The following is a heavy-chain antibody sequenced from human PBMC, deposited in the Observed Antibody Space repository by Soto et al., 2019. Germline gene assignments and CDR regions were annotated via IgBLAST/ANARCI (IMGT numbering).Heavy chain of an antibody. D-gene: IGHD3-3*01. CDR2: IKSKTDGGTP. CDR1: GFTFSNAW. Sequence: EVQLVESGGGLVQPGGSLRLSCAASGFTFSNAWMSWVRQAPGKGLEWVGRIKSKTDGGTPDYAAPGKGRFTISRDASSSAIGLQMNGLNTVDTAVYYGIAVRFGVDHDAFDIWGQGRMVIVSS. J-gene: IGHJ3*02. V-gene: IGHV3-15*01. CDR3: IAVRFGVDHDAFDI.